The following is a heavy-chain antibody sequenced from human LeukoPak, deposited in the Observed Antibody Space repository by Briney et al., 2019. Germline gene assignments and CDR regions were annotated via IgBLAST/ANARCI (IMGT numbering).Heavy chain of an antibody. V-gene: IGHV3-53*01. Sequence: PTGGSLRLSCSASGFTVSINYMSWARQAPGMGLEWVSVIFSASYTFYADSVKGRFTISRDSSKHTLYLQMNSLRAEDTAVYYCAKLWENDYGDFWGQGTLVTVSS. CDR2: IFSASYT. CDR3: AKLWENDYGDF. J-gene: IGHJ4*02. CDR1: GFTVSINY. D-gene: IGHD3-16*01.